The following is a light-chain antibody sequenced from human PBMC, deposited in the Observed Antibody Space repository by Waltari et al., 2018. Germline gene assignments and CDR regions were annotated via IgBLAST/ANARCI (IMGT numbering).Light chain of an antibody. CDR1: TNDVCAYYY. V-gene: IGLV2-14*01. Sequence: QSALTQPASVSGSPGQSITISCPGTTNDVCAYYYVSWYQQHPCKAPKLIIDAVTYRPSGVSNRFSGSKSGNTASLTISGLQAEDEADYYCNSYTSTSTYVFGTGTKVTVL. CDR2: AVT. CDR3: NSYTSTSTYV. J-gene: IGLJ1*01.